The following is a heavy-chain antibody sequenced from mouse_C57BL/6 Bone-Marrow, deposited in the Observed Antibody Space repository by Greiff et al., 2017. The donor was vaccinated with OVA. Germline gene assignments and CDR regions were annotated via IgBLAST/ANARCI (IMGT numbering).Heavy chain of an antibody. D-gene: IGHD1-1*01. J-gene: IGHJ1*03. CDR3: VYYYGSRGYFDV. V-gene: IGHV1-26*01. CDR2: INPNNGGT. CDR1: GYTFTDYY. Sequence: EVQLQQSGPELVKPGASVKISCKASGYTFTDYYMNWVKQSHGKSLEWIGDINPNNGGTSYNQKFKGKATLTVDKSSSTAYMELRSLTSEDSAVYYCVYYYGSRGYFDVWGTGTTVTVSS.